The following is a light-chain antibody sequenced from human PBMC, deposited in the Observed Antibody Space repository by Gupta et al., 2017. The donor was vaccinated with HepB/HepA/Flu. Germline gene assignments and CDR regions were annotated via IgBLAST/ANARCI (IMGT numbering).Light chain of an antibody. CDR1: SSNIGGNT. Sequence: QSVLTKPPSASGTPGQRVTISCSGSSSNIGGNTVIWYQQLPGTAPKLLIHSNNQRPSGVPDRFSGSKSGTSASLAISGLQSDDEGEYYCAAWDDSLNGWVFGGGTKLTVL. CDR3: AAWDDSLNGWV. J-gene: IGLJ3*02. V-gene: IGLV1-44*01. CDR2: SNN.